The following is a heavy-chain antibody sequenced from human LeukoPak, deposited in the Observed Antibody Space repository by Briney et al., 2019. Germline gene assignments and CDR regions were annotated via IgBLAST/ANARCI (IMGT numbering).Heavy chain of an antibody. D-gene: IGHD4-11*01. CDR3: AKTGYSNYFYYYYMDV. Sequence: GGSLRLSCAASGFTFSSYAMSWVRQAPGKGLEGVSAISGSGGSTYYADSAKGRFTISRDNSKNTLYLQMNSLRAEDTAVYYCAKTGYSNYFYYYYMDVWGKGTTVTVSS. CDR1: GFTFSSYA. J-gene: IGHJ6*03. CDR2: ISGSGGST. V-gene: IGHV3-23*01.